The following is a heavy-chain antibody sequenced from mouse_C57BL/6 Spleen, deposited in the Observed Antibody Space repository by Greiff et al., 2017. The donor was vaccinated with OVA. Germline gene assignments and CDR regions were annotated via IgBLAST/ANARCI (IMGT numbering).Heavy chain of an antibody. J-gene: IGHJ4*01. CDR3: ARGRLRGSSFYAMDY. Sequence: QVQLKESGAELMKPGASVKLSCKATGYTFTGYWIEWVKQRPGHGLEWIGEILPGSGSTNYNEKFKGKATFTADTSSNTAYMQLSSLTTEDSASYYCARGRLRGSSFYAMDYWGQGTSVTVSS. CDR1: GYTFTGYW. V-gene: IGHV1-9*01. CDR2: ILPGSGST. D-gene: IGHD1-1*01.